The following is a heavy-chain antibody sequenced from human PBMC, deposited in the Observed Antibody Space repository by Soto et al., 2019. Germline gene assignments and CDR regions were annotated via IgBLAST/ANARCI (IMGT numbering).Heavy chain of an antibody. CDR2: ISGSGGST. CDR1: GFTFSSYA. V-gene: IGHV3-23*01. Sequence: PGGSLRLSCAASGFTFSSYAMSWVRQAPGKGLEWVSAISGSGGSTYYADSVKGRFTISRDNSKNTLYLQMNSLRAEDTAIYYCAKLHGYSYGAFDYWGQGTLVTVSS. J-gene: IGHJ4*02. CDR3: AKLHGYSYGAFDY. D-gene: IGHD5-18*01.